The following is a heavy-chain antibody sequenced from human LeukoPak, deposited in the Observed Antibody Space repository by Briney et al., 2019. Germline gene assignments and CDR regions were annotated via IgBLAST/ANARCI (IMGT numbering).Heavy chain of an antibody. CDR2: INPDSGAT. D-gene: IGHD6-19*01. CDR3: ARDRAGDAFDI. Sequence: ASVKVSCKASGYTFAGYYMHWVRQAPGQGLEWMGWINPDSGATNYAQNFQGRVTMTRDTSISTAYMELTNLRSDDTAVYYCARDRAGDAFDIWGQGTMVTVSS. CDR1: GYTFAGYY. J-gene: IGHJ3*02. V-gene: IGHV1-2*02.